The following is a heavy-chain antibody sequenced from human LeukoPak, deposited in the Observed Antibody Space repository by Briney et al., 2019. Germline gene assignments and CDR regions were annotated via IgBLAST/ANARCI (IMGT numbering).Heavy chain of an antibody. CDR2: ISAYNGNT. V-gene: IGHV1-18*04. CDR3: ATSSSSWYYFDY. CDR1: GYTFTSYG. Sequence: ASVKVSCKASGYTFTSYGISWVRQAPGQGLEWMGWISAYNGNTNYAQKLQGRVTMTTDTSTSTAYMELRSPRSDDTAVYYCATSSSSWYYFDYWGQGTLVTVSS. J-gene: IGHJ4*02. D-gene: IGHD6-13*01.